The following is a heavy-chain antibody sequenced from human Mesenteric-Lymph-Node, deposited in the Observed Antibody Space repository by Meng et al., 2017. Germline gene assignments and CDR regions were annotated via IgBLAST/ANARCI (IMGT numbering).Heavy chain of an antibody. Sequence: GESLKISCAASGFTVSSNYMSWVRQAPGKGLEWVSAISGDGNGKYYAGSVRGRFTMSRDNSENTLYLQMNSLRAEDTAIYYCAKALDSGGYFFERGSDFWGQGTRVTVSS. CDR2: ISGDGNGK. CDR1: GFTVSSNY. V-gene: IGHV3-23*01. J-gene: IGHJ4*02. D-gene: IGHD3-22*01. CDR3: AKALDSGGYFFERGSDF.